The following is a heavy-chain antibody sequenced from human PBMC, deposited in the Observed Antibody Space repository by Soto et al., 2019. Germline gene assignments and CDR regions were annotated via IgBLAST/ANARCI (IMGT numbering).Heavy chain of an antibody. Sequence: EVRLLDSGGGLAQPGGSLRLSCAASGFTFGNYAMNWVRQAPGKGLEWVSTVSGNGAVTYYADSVKGRFTISRDNSRSTLYLQMNNLRAEDTAIYFCAKVPASLKTFDYWGQGTLVTVSS. V-gene: IGHV3-23*01. CDR2: VSGNGAVT. CDR3: AKVPASLKTFDY. J-gene: IGHJ4*02. D-gene: IGHD2-2*01. CDR1: GFTFGNYA.